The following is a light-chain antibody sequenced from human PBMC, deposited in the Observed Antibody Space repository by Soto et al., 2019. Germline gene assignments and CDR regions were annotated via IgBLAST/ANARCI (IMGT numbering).Light chain of an antibody. Sequence: EIVLTQSPATLSLSPGERATLSCRASQSVRSYLAWYQQKPGQAPRLLIYDASNRATGIPARFSGSGSGTDFTLTISSLEPEDFAVYYCQQRSDWPSGYTFGQGTKLEIK. CDR3: QQRSDWPSGYT. CDR2: DAS. V-gene: IGKV3-11*01. CDR1: QSVRSY. J-gene: IGKJ2*01.